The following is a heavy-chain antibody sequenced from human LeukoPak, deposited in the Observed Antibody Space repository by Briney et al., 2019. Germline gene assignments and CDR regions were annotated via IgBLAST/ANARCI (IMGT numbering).Heavy chain of an antibody. CDR1: GFIFSSYA. V-gene: IGHV3-23*01. CDR3: VTYLYQTTRSFDD. Sequence: GGSLRLSGAASGFIFSSYAMSWVRQAPGKGLEWVATVDRGSGAYYPDSVKGRFTVSRDNSRNTLYLQISTLRVDDTAVYYCVTYLYQTTRSFDDWGQGTLVTVSS. D-gene: IGHD1-7*01. J-gene: IGHJ4*02. CDR2: VDRGSGA.